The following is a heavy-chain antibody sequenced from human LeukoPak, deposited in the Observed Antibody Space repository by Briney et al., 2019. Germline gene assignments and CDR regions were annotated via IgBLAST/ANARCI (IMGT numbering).Heavy chain of an antibody. CDR1: GGSISSGGYY. Sequence: SQTLSLTCTVSGGSISSGGYYWSWIRQPPGKGLEWIGYIYYSGSTNYNPSLKSRVTISVDTSKNQFSLKLSSVTAADTAVYYCARDRGYYDRYFDLWGRGTLVTVSS. CDR2: IYYSGST. CDR3: ARDRGYYDRYFDL. D-gene: IGHD3-9*01. V-gene: IGHV4-61*08. J-gene: IGHJ2*01.